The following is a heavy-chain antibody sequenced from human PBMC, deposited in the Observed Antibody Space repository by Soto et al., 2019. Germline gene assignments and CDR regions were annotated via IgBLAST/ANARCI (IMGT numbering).Heavy chain of an antibody. D-gene: IGHD6-13*01. J-gene: IGHJ4*02. V-gene: IGHV4-59*01. CDR3: ARTRSIGAAGTFDY. CDR1: GGSISSYY. CDR2: IYYSGST. Sequence: SETLSLTCTVSGGSISSYYWNWIRQPPGKGLEWVGDIYYSGSTNYNPYPKSGGTITIEASTNKISLKLSSMTAADATVDYCARTRSIGAAGTFDYWGRGTLVTVSS.